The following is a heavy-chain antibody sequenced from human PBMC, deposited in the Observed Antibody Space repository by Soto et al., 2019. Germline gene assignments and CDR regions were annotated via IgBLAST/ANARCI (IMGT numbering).Heavy chain of an antibody. J-gene: IGHJ5*02. CDR3: ATVGNGSYNWFDP. CDR2: INRDGTTT. CDR1: GFTFSNW. V-gene: IGHV3-74*01. Sequence: EVQLVESGGGLVQPGGSLRLSCAASGFTFSNWMHWVRQAPGKGLVWVVRINRDGTTTTYADPVKGRFTISRDNAKNTVYLQMNSLRVEDTAVYYGATVGNGSYNWFDPWGRGTLVTVSS. D-gene: IGHD3-10*01.